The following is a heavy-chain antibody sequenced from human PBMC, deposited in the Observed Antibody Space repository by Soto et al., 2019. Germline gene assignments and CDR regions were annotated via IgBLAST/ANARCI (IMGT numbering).Heavy chain of an antibody. CDR3: ARDLWVIHLSSYYCYGMDV. CDR1: GGTFSSYA. Sequence: QVQLVQSGAEVKKPGSSVKVSCKASGGTFSSYAISWVRQAPGQGLEWMGGIIPIFGTANYAQKFQGRVTITADESTSTAYMELSSLRSEDTAVYYCARDLWVIHLSSYYCYGMDVWGQGTTVTVSS. J-gene: IGHJ6*02. CDR2: IIPIFGTA. V-gene: IGHV1-69*01. D-gene: IGHD2-21*01.